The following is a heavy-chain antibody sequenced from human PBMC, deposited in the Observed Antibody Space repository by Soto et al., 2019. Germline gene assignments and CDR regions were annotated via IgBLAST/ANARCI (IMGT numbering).Heavy chain of an antibody. CDR1: GYIFTNHC. D-gene: IGHD3-22*01. CDR3: AGTDYYDRSGFFYDC. Sequence: ASVKVSCKASGYIFTNHCIHWVRQAPGQGLEWMGIINPSGGSTNYLQKFKGRLTMTRDTSTTTVYMDLSCLTSDDTPAYSCAGTDYYDRSGFFYDCWGQGTLVTVSS. V-gene: IGHV1-46*01. J-gene: IGHJ4*02. CDR2: INPSGGST.